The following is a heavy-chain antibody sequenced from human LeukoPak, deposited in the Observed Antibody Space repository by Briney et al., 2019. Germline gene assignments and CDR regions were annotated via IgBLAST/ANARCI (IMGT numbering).Heavy chain of an antibody. CDR2: IRSKAYRGTT. CDR3: TRGQNQLWIHNAMDV. V-gene: IGHV3-49*04. CDR1: GFNFGDHA. J-gene: IGHJ6*02. Sequence: PGGSLRLSCTAAGFNFGDHAMGWVRQAPGEGLEWVGFIRSKAYRGTTEYAASATARFTISRDDSKTIAFLQINSLKTYDTALYYCTRGQNQLWIHNAMDVWGQGTTVTVSS. D-gene: IGHD5-18*01.